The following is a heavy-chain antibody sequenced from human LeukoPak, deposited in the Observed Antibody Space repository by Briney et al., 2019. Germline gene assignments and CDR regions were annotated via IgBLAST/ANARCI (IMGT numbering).Heavy chain of an antibody. CDR2: IIPILGIA. CDR3: ARGNYGDYDSAWFDP. J-gene: IGHJ5*02. Sequence: GASVKVSCKASGGTFSSYAISWVRQAPGQGLEWMGRIIPILGIANYAQKFQGRVTITADKSTSTAYMELSSLRSEDTAVYYCARGNYGDYDSAWFDPWGQGTLVTVSS. CDR1: GGTFSSYA. V-gene: IGHV1-69*04. D-gene: IGHD4-17*01.